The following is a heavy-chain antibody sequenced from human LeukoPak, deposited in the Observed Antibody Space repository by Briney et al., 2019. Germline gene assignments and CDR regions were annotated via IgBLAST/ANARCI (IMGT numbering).Heavy chain of an antibody. D-gene: IGHD3-22*01. CDR1: GFTFSRYW. J-gene: IGHJ5*02. Sequence: SGGSLRLSCAASGFTFSRYWIHWVRQAPGKGLEWVSRINPDGSTTTYADSVKGRFTISRDNAKNTVYLQMNSLRAEDTAVYYCARVLSGSWDWFDPWGRGTLVTVSS. CDR3: ARVLSGSWDWFDP. V-gene: IGHV3-74*01. CDR2: INPDGSTT.